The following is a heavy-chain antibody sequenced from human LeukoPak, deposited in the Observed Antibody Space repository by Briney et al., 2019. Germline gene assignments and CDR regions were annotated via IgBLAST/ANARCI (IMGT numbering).Heavy chain of an antibody. D-gene: IGHD2-21*02. Sequence: GASVKVSCKASGGTFSSYAISWVRQAPGQGLEWMGRIIPIFGIANYAQKFQGRVTITADKSTSTAYMELSSLRSEDTAVYYCAMGVVVTAIKGNFDYWGQGTLVTVPS. CDR1: GGTFSSYA. V-gene: IGHV1-69*04. CDR2: IIPIFGIA. CDR3: AMGVVVTAIKGNFDY. J-gene: IGHJ4*02.